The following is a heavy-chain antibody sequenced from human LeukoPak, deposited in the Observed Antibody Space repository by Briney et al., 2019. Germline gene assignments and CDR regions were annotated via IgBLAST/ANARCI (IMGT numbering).Heavy chain of an antibody. Sequence: PGRSLRLSCAASGFTFSSHAMNWVRQAPGKGLEWVSSISSGSSYIYYADSVRGRFTISRDNAKNSLYLQMNSLRAEDTAVYYCARDFRAVAESYYYYYMDVWGKGTTVTVSS. CDR1: GFTFSSHA. J-gene: IGHJ6*03. CDR3: ARDFRAVAESYYYYYMDV. V-gene: IGHV3-21*01. D-gene: IGHD6-19*01. CDR2: ISSGSSYI.